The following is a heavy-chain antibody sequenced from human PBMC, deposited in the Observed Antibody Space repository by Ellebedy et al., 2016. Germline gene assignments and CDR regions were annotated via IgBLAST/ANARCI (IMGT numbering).Heavy chain of an antibody. Sequence: GGSLRLSCAASGFTFSSYWMSWVRQAPGKGLEWVANIKQDGSEKYYVDSVKGRFTISRDNAKNSLYLQMNSLRAEGTAAYYCARASQDIVVVPAAPSMDVWGQGTTVTVSS. CDR3: ARASQDIVVVPAAPSMDV. J-gene: IGHJ6*02. V-gene: IGHV3-7*03. D-gene: IGHD2-2*01. CDR2: IKQDGSEK. CDR1: GFTFSSYW.